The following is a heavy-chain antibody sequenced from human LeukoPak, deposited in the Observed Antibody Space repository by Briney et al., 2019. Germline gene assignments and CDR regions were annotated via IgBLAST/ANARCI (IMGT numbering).Heavy chain of an antibody. CDR2: INPNSGGT. V-gene: IGHV1-2*02. D-gene: IGHD2-2*01. CDR1: GYTFTGHY. J-gene: IGHJ4*02. Sequence: ASVKVSCKASGYTFTGHYMHWVRQAPGQGLEWMGWINPNSGGTNYAEKFQGRVTMTRDTPISTAYMELSRLRSDDTAVYYCARGRAVVPSATQPFDYWGQGTLVTVSS. CDR3: ARGRAVVPSATQPFDY.